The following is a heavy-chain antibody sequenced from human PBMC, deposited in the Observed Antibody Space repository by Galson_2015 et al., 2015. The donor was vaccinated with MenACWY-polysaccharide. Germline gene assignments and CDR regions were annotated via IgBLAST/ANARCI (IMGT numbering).Heavy chain of an antibody. J-gene: IGHJ4*02. Sequence: SLRLCCAASGFTFSRYGMHWVRQGPGKGLEWVAVIWSDGSNKNYADSVKGRFTISRDNSKNTLYLQMNSLRAEDTAVYYCAGSSVVVVTDTQGFDSWGQGTLVTVSS. CDR2: IWSDGSNK. D-gene: IGHD2-15*01. CDR3: AGSSVVVVTDTQGFDS. V-gene: IGHV3-33*01. CDR1: GFTFSRYG.